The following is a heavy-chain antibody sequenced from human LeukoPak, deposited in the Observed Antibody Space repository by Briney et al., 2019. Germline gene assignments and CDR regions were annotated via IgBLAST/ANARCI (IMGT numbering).Heavy chain of an antibody. D-gene: IGHD2-15*01. CDR1: GGSFSGYY. V-gene: IGHV4-34*01. Sequence: PSETLSLTCAVYGGSFSGYYWSWIRQPPRKGLEWIGEINHSGSTNYNPSLKSRVTISVDTSKNQFSLKLSSVTAADTAVYYCARGWRGEIVLVVAATQDRYYFDYWGQGTLVTVSS. CDR3: ARGWRGEIVLVVAATQDRYYFDY. J-gene: IGHJ4*02. CDR2: INHSGST.